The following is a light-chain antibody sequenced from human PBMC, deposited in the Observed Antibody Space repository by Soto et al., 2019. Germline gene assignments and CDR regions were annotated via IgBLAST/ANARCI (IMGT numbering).Light chain of an antibody. CDR2: GTS. CDR1: QSVGNNY. CDR3: HQYGISPPRT. Sequence: EIVLTHSPDPLSLSPGERATLSCRASQSVGNNYLAWYQQKPGQAPRLLIYGTSSRATGIPDRFSGSGSGTDFTLTITRLEPEDFAVYYCHQYGISPPRTFGQGTKVDI. V-gene: IGKV3-20*01. J-gene: IGKJ1*01.